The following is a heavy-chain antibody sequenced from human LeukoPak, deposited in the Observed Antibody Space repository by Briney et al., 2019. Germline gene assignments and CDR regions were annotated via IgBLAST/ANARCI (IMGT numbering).Heavy chain of an antibody. CDR3: ARDIGTMVRGVLGY. J-gene: IGHJ4*02. CDR2: ISSSSSTI. Sequence: GGSLRLSCAASGFTFSSYSMNWVRQAPGKGLEWVSYISSSSSTIYYADSVKGRFTIPRDNAKNSLYLQMNSLRAEDTAAYYCARDIGTMVRGVLGYWGQGTLVTVSS. D-gene: IGHD3-10*01. CDR1: GFTFSSYS. V-gene: IGHV3-48*04.